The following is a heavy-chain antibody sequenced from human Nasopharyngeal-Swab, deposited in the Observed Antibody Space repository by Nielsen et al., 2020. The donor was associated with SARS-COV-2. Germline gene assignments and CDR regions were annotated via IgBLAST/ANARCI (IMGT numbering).Heavy chain of an antibody. CDR3: ARDVTGVRFINYRCPPPPYYFDS. D-gene: IGHD3-16*02. J-gene: IGHJ4*02. V-gene: IGHV1-2*02. CDR1: GYTFIDNY. CDR2: INPSGAAT. Sequence: ASVKVSCKASGYTFIDNYIHWVRQAPGQGLEWMGWINPSGAATIYAQNFQGRVTLSRDTSTNTVYMELSSLRSDDTAVYYCARDVTGVRFINYRCPPPPYYFDSWGQGSLVPVSS.